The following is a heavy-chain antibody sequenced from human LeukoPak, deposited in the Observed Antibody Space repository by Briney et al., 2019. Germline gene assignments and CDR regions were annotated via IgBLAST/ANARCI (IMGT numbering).Heavy chain of an antibody. J-gene: IGHJ4*02. V-gene: IGHV1-69*05. D-gene: IGHD5-24*01. CDR2: IIPIFGTA. Sequence: SVKVSCKASGGTFSSYAISWVRQAPGQGLEWMGRIIPIFGTANYAQKFQGRATITTDESTSTAYMELSSLRSEDTAVYYCARAAFLDSDGYNYYFDYWGQGTLVTVSS. CDR3: ARAAFLDSDGYNYYFDY. CDR1: GGTFSSYA.